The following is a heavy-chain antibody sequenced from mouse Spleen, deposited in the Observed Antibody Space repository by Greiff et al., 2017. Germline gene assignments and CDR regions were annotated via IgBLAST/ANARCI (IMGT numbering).Heavy chain of an antibody. D-gene: IGHD2-14*01. J-gene: IGHJ3*01. CDR3: ARDYRYFAY. CDR2: ISYSGST. CDR1: GYSITSDYA. V-gene: IGHV3-2*02. Sequence: EVQLQESGPGLVKPSQSLSLTCTVTGYSITSDYAWNWIRQFPGNKLAWMGYISYSGSTSYNPSLKSRISITRDTSKNQFFLQLNSVTTEDTATYYCARDYRYFAYWGQGTLVTVSA.